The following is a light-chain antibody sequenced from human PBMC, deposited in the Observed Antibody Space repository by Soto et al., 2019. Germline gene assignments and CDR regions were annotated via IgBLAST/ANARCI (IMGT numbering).Light chain of an antibody. CDR2: AAS. CDR3: QQTDSFPRT. CDR1: QSISSY. J-gene: IGKJ1*01. Sequence: DIQMTQSPSSLSTSVGDRVTITCRASQSISSYLNWYQHKPGKAPKLLIYAASSLQTGVPSRFSGSRSGTDFALTISSLQRDDFATYYCQQTDSFPRTFGQGTKVDMK. V-gene: IGKV1-39*01.